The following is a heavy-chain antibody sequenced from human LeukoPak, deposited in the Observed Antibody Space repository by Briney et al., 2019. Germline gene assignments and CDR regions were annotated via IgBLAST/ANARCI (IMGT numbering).Heavy chain of an antibody. CDR1: GVPIGGRSYY. Sequence: SETLSLTCSVSGVPIGGRSYYWGWIRQPPGKGLEWIGSIYYSGSTYYNPSLKSRATISVDTSKNQFSLKLSSVTAADTAVYYCARVSYSSSPPHYYYYYMDVWGKGTTVTVSS. J-gene: IGHJ6*03. CDR2: IYYSGST. D-gene: IGHD6-6*01. CDR3: ARVSYSSSPPHYYYYYMDV. V-gene: IGHV4-39*01.